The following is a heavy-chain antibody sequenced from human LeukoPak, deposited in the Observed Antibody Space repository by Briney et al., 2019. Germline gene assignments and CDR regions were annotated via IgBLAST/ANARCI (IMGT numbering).Heavy chain of an antibody. V-gene: IGHV1-2*02. CDR3: ARGPRITLIRGGQWYYYMDV. CDR2: INPNSGGT. Sequence: ASVKVSCKASGHTFTGYYMHWVRQAPGQGLEWMGWINPNSGGTNYAQKFQGRVTMTRDTSTSTVYMELSSLRSEDTAVYYCARGPRITLIRGGQWYYYMDVWGKGTTVTISS. D-gene: IGHD3-10*01. J-gene: IGHJ6*03. CDR1: GHTFTGYY.